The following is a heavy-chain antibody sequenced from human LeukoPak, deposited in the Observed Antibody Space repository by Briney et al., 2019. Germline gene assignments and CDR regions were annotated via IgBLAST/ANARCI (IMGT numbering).Heavy chain of an antibody. CDR2: ISSSGSTI. Sequence: GGSLRLSCAASGFTFSSYEMNWVRQAPGKGLEWVSYISSSGSTIYYADSVKGRFTISRDNAKNSLYLQMNSLRAEDTVVYYCARDLVSFTNRGQGTLVTVSS. CDR1: GFTFSSYE. D-gene: IGHD2/OR15-2a*01. V-gene: IGHV3-48*03. CDR3: ARDLVSFTN. J-gene: IGHJ4*02.